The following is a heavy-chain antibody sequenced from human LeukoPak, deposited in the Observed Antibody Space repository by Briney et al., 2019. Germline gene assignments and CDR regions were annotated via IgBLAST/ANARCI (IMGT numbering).Heavy chain of an antibody. CDR1: VGPIISNNW. J-gene: IGHJ5*02. V-gene: IGHV4-4*02. D-gene: IGHD2-2*01. CDR3: ARDLWGTTVHGAT. Sequence: SETLALTCAVSVGPIISNNWWSWVRQPPGKGLEWIGDIYHSGSSNYNPSLKSRVTISVDKSKNQFSLKMTSVTAADTAVYYCARDLWGTTVHGATWGQGTLVTVSS. CDR2: IYHSGSS.